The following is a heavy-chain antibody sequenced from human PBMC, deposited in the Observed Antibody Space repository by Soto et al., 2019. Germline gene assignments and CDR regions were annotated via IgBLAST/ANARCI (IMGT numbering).Heavy chain of an antibody. V-gene: IGHV3-66*01. CDR2: TFSGGST. CDR1: GLTVSNNS. D-gene: IGHD6-25*01. Sequence: EVQLVESGGGLVQPGGSLRVSCAASGLTVSNNSMNWVCQITGKGLEWVSITFSGGSTYYADSVKGRFTVSRDNSKNTLHLQMNSLTAEDTAVYYCARAGVYSSAYMDVWGEGATVTVSS. J-gene: IGHJ6*03. CDR3: ARAGVYSSAYMDV.